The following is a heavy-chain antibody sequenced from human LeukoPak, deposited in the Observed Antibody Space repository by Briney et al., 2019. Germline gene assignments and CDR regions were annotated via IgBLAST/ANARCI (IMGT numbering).Heavy chain of an antibody. CDR1: GFTFSSYS. J-gene: IGHJ5*02. V-gene: IGHV3-21*01. D-gene: IGHD2-2*01. Sequence: GGSLKLSCAASGFTFSSYSMNWVRQAPGKGLEWVSSISSSGSFIYYADSVKGRLTTSRDNAKNSLYLQMNSLRADDTAVYYCARVVTAAWDWFGPWGQGTLVTVSS. CDR3: ARVVTAAWDWFGP. CDR2: ISSSGSFI.